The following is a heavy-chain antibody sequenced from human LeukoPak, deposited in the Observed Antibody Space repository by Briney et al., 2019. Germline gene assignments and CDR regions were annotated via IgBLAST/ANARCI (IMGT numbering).Heavy chain of an antibody. Sequence: GGSLRLSCAASGFTFSSYSMNWVRQAPGKGLEWVSSISSASTYIYYAVSVKGRFTISRDNAKNSLHLQMNSLRAEDTAMYYCARLVWDTTMADGDIDSWGQGTLLIVSP. CDR2: ISSASTYI. V-gene: IGHV3-21*01. J-gene: IGHJ4*02. CDR1: GFTFSSYS. CDR3: ARLVWDTTMADGDIDS. D-gene: IGHD5-18*01.